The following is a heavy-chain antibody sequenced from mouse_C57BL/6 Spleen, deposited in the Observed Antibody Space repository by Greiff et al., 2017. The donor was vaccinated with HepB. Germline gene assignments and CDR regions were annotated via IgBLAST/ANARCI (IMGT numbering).Heavy chain of an antibody. V-gene: IGHV1-81*01. CDR3: AREHYGSSLYYFDY. CDR1: GYTFTSYG. D-gene: IGHD1-1*01. CDR2: IYPRSGNT. Sequence: VQLQQSGAELARPGASVKLSCKASGYTFTSYGISWVKQRTGQGLEWIGEIYPRSGNTYYNEKFKGKATLTADKSSSTAYMELRSLTSEDSAVYFCAREHYGSSLYYFDYWGQGTTLTVSS. J-gene: IGHJ2*01.